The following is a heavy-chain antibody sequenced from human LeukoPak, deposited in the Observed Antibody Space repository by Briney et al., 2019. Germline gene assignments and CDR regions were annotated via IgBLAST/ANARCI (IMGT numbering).Heavy chain of an antibody. CDR3: ARVLRYFDWSPYYFDY. CDR2: IYYSGST. D-gene: IGHD3-9*01. Sequence: KSSETLSLTCTVSGGSISSSSYYWGWIRQPPGKGLEWIGSIYYSGSTYYNPSLKRRVTISVDTSKNQFSLKLSSVTAADTAVYYCARVLRYFDWSPYYFDYWGQGTLVTVSS. V-gene: IGHV4-39*01. CDR1: GGSISSSSYY. J-gene: IGHJ4*02.